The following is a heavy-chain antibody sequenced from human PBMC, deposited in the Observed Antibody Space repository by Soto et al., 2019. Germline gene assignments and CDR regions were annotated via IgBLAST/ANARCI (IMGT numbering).Heavy chain of an antibody. Sequence: PGGSLRLSCVASGYPFGDYAMRWVRQAPGKGLEWVSAIGPTEAHAPAYAASVKGRFTISRDNSRNILYLQMTNLRAEDTGVYYCAKDAIPYNGRDDAFDPWGQGTMVTVS. V-gene: IGHV3-23*01. D-gene: IGHD2-2*02. J-gene: IGHJ3*01. CDR3: AKDAIPYNGRDDAFDP. CDR1: GYPFGDYA. CDR2: IGPTEAHAP.